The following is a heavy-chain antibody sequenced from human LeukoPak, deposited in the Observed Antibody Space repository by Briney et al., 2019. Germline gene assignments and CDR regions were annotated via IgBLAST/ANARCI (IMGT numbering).Heavy chain of an antibody. J-gene: IGHJ4*02. D-gene: IGHD4-23*01. V-gene: IGHV3-30-3*01. Sequence: GRSLRLSCAASGFTFSAFAMHWVRQTADKGLEWVSLISYDGSNEHYADSVKGRFTISRDNSKNTLYLQMNGLRLEDTAVYYCARGCGGNLQSRVLVYWGQGALVTVSS. CDR1: GFTFSAFA. CDR2: ISYDGSNE. CDR3: ARGCGGNLQSRVLVY.